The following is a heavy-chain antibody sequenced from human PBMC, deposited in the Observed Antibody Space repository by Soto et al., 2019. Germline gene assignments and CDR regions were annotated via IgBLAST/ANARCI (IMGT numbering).Heavy chain of an antibody. J-gene: IGHJ4*02. Sequence: GGSLRLSCAASGFTFSNYAMSWVRQAPGKGLEWVSAISGSGGSTYYADSVKGRFTISRDNSKNTLYLQMNSLRAEDTAVYYCAKRLSYSSSWYYFDSWGQGALVTVSS. V-gene: IGHV3-23*01. D-gene: IGHD6-13*01. CDR1: GFTFSNYA. CDR3: AKRLSYSSSWYYFDS. CDR2: ISGSGGST.